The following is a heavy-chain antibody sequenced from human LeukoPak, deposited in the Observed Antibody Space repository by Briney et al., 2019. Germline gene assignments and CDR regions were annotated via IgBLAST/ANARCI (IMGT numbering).Heavy chain of an antibody. D-gene: IGHD5-18*01. CDR2: TYYRSKWYN. CDR3: ATGGYSYGSDAEYFQH. J-gene: IGHJ1*01. CDR1: GDSVSSNSAA. V-gene: IGHV6-1*01. Sequence: SQTLSLTCAISGDSVSSNSAAWNWIRQSPPRGLEWLGRTYYRSKWYNDYAVSVKSRITINPDTSKNQFSLQLNSVTPEDTAVYYCATGGYSYGSDAEYFQHWGQGTLVTVSS.